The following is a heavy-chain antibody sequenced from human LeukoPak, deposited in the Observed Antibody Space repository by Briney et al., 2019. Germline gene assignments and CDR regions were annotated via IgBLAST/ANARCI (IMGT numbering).Heavy chain of an antibody. CDR1: GFTFSSYG. CDR3: AKESDDSGWSDYFEK. J-gene: IGHJ4*02. V-gene: IGHV3-7*03. CDR2: IKQVGSEK. Sequence: GGSLRLSCAASGFTFSSYGMSWVRQAPGKGLEWVANIKQVGSEKNYVESVKGRFTISRDNAKNSLYLQTNSLRAEDTAVYYCAKESDDSGWSDYFEKWGQGTLVTVSS. D-gene: IGHD6-19*01.